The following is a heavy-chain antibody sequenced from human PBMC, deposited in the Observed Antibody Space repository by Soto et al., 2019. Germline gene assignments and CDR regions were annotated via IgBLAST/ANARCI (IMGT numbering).Heavy chain of an antibody. CDR2: IIPIFGTA. CDR3: RREWDKSAFDL. Sequence: QVQLVQSGAEVKKPGSSVKVSCTAAGGTFSSYAISWVRQAPGQGLEWMGGIIPIFGTANYAQKLQGRVTLTASESTSTASMELISLRAEDTPVYYCRREWDKSAFDLWGQGTMVTVSS. D-gene: IGHD1-26*01. CDR1: GGTFSSYA. V-gene: IGHV1-69*01. J-gene: IGHJ3*01.